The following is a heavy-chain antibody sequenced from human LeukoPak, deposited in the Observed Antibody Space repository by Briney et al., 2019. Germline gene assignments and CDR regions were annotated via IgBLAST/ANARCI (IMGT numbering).Heavy chain of an antibody. V-gene: IGHV3-49*04. CDR1: GFTFGDYA. D-gene: IGHD3-10*01. CDR3: TRDRYYGSGSYLYYYYMDV. CDR2: IRSKAYGGTT. Sequence: GGSLRLSCTASGFTFGDYAMSWVRQAPGKGLEWVGFIRSKAYGGTTEYAASVKGRFTISRDESKSIAYLQMNSLKTEDKAVYYCTRDRYYGSGSYLYYYYMDVWGKGTTVTISS. J-gene: IGHJ6*03.